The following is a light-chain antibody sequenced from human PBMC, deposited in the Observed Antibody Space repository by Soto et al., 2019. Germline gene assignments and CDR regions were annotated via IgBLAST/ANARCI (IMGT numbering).Light chain of an antibody. CDR3: SSYTTSSTYV. V-gene: IGLV2-14*01. Sequence: QSALTQPASVSGSPGQSITISCTGTSSDVGGYNYVSWYQQHPGKAPKLMIYDVSNRPSGVSNRFSGSKSGNTASLTISGLQAGHEADYYCSSYTTSSTYVFGTGTKVTVL. CDR1: SSDVGGYNY. J-gene: IGLJ1*01. CDR2: DVS.